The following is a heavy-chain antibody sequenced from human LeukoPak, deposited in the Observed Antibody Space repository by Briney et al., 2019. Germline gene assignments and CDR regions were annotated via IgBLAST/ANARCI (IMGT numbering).Heavy chain of an antibody. Sequence: GGSLRLSCEGSGFIFSTYWMHWVRQAPGKGLVWVSRIRTDGGTTYYADSVKGRFTVSRDNAKNTLYLQMNSLRADDTAIYYCARDWAWGGFDHWGQGALVTVSP. V-gene: IGHV3-74*01. CDR2: IRTDGGTT. CDR3: ARDWAWGGFDH. CDR1: GFIFSTYW. J-gene: IGHJ4*02. D-gene: IGHD3-16*01.